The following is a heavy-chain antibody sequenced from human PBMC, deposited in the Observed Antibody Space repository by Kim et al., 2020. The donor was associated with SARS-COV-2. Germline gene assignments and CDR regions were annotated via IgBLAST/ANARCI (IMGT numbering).Heavy chain of an antibody. CDR2: IKQDGSEK. V-gene: IGHV3-7*01. J-gene: IGHJ6*03. CDR1: GFTFSSYW. CDR3: ARDRYYDFWSGVTYYYYYYMDV. Sequence: GGSLRLSCAASGFTFSSYWMSWVRQAPGKGLEWVANIKQDGSEKYYVDSVKGRFTISRDNAKNSLYLQMNSLRAEDTAVYYCARDRYYDFWSGVTYYYYYYMDVWGKGTTVTVSS. D-gene: IGHD3-3*01.